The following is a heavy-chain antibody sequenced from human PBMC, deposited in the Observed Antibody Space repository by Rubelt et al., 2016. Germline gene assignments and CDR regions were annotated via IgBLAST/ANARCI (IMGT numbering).Heavy chain of an antibody. V-gene: IGHV3-23*01. D-gene: IGHD5-24*01. J-gene: IGHJ6*02. CDR2: ISGSGGST. CDR3: VKGGDGYNPGYYYYYGMDV. Sequence: WVSAISGSGGSTYYADSVKGRFTISRDNSKNTLYLQMSSLRAEDTAVYYCVKGGDGYNPGYYYYYGMDVWGQGTTVTVSS.